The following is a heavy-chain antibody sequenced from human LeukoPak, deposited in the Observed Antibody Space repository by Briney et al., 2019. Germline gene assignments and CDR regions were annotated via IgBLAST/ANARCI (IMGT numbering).Heavy chain of an antibody. CDR3: ARPAGFAGSGSYYLDYYYGMDV. CDR1: GYSFSSHW. Sequence: GESLKISCKGSGYSFSSHWIAWVRQVPGKGLEWMGIIYPGDSETRYRPSFQGQVTISADKSISTAYLQWSSLKASDTAMYYCARPAGFAGSGSYYLDYYYGMDVWGQGTTVTVSS. CDR2: IYPGDSET. V-gene: IGHV5-51*01. J-gene: IGHJ6*02. D-gene: IGHD3-10*01.